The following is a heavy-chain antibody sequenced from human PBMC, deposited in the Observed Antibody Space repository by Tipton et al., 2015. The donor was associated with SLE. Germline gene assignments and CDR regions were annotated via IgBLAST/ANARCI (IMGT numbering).Heavy chain of an antibody. J-gene: IGHJ6*02. CDR3: ARHPFPRYYSYHMDV. V-gene: IGHV5-10-1*01. CDR2: IDPSDSYT. Sequence: VQLVQSGAEVKKPGESLRISCKGSGYSFTSYWISWVRQMPGKGLEWMGRIDPSDSYTNYSPSFQGHVTISADKSISTAYLQWSSLKASDTAMYYCARHPFPRYYSYHMDVWGQGTTVTVSS. CDR1: GYSFTSYW.